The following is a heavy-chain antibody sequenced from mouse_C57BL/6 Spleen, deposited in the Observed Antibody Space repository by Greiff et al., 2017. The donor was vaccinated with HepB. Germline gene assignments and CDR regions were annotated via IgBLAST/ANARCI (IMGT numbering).Heavy chain of an antibody. J-gene: IGHJ3*01. CDR1: GFTFSDYY. D-gene: IGHD1-1*01. CDR2: INYDGSST. CDR3: ARESGSTPFAY. V-gene: IGHV5-16*01. Sequence: DVKLVESEGGLVQPGSSMKLSCTASGFTFSDYYMAWVRQVPEKGLEWVANINYDGSSTYYLDSLKSRFIISRDNAKNILYLQMSSLKSEDTATYYCARESGSTPFAYWGQGTLVTVSA.